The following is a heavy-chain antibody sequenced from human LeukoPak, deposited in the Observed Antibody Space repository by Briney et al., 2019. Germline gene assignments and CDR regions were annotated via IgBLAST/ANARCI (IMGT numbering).Heavy chain of an antibody. Sequence: GASVKVSCKASGGTFSSYAISWVRQAPGQGLEWMGRITPILGIANYAQKFQGRVTITADKSTSTAYMELSSLRSEDTAVYYCAARGYSYSGFDYWGQGTLVTVSS. D-gene: IGHD5-18*01. CDR3: AARGYSYSGFDY. CDR2: ITPILGIA. J-gene: IGHJ4*02. V-gene: IGHV1-69*04. CDR1: GGTFSSYA.